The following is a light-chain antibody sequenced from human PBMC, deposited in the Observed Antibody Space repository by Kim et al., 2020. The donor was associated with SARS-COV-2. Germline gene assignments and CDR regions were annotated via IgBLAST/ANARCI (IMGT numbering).Light chain of an antibody. CDR1: QSVKGN. J-gene: IGKJ4*01. V-gene: IGKV3-15*01. Sequence: ILMTQSQATLSVSPGERATLSCRASQSVKGNLAWYPQRPGHPPRLLVYGASTRATGIPVRFSGSGSGTEFTLTISSLQSEDSALYYCQQYNDLPLLTFGGGTKVDIK. CDR2: GAS. CDR3: QQYNDLPLLT.